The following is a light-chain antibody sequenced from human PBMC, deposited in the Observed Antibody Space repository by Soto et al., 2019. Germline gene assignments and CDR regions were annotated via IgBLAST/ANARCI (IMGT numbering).Light chain of an antibody. CDR2: GAS. V-gene: IGKV3-20*01. CDR3: PQYGSSPRT. Sequence: EIVLTQSPGTLSLSPGDRATLSCRASQSVGSSYLAWYQQKPGEAHRLLIYGASIKATGIPDRFRGSGSVKDLIHTISRLEPADFSVSYCPQYGSSPRTFGQATKMEIK. J-gene: IGKJ2*01. CDR1: QSVGSSY.